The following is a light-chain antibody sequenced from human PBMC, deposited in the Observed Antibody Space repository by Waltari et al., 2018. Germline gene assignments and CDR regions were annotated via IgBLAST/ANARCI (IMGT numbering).Light chain of an antibody. CDR1: FSDLGAYDY. CDR3: SSYTTRGTWV. CDR2: DVS. Sequence: QSALTQPASVSGSPGQSITFSCTGAFSDLGAYDYVSWYQHLPGRAPKLLIYDVSHRPSGVSDRLSGSKSGNTASLTISGLQPEDEADYYCSSYTTRGTWVFGGGTKLTVL. J-gene: IGLJ3*02. V-gene: IGLV2-14*03.